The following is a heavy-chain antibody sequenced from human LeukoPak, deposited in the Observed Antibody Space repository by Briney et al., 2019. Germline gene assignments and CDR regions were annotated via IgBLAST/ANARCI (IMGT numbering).Heavy chain of an antibody. J-gene: IGHJ6*03. Sequence: ASVKVSCKASGYPFTSYDINWVRQAPGQGLEWMGWMNHNTGDTGSAQQFQGRVTMTRNTSISTAYMELSSLRSDDTAVYYCARPGGLRVEGYYYMDVWGIGTTVTVSS. CDR2: MNHNTGDT. V-gene: IGHV1-8*01. CDR3: ARPGGLRVEGYYYMDV. CDR1: GYPFTSYD. D-gene: IGHD2-8*01.